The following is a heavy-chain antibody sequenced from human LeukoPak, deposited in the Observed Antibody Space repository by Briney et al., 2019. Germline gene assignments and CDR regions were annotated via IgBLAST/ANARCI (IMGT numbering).Heavy chain of an antibody. D-gene: IGHD6-19*01. V-gene: IGHV3-21*01. Sequence: PGGSLRLSCAASGSTFSSYAMNWVRQAPGKGLEWVSSVSSSSTNKFYADSVKGRFTISRDDAKNSLYLQMNSLRAEDTAVYHCARDGEQGGGWTLFDYWGQGTLVTVSS. CDR1: GSTFSSYA. CDR3: ARDGEQGGGWTLFDY. J-gene: IGHJ4*02. CDR2: VSSSSTNK.